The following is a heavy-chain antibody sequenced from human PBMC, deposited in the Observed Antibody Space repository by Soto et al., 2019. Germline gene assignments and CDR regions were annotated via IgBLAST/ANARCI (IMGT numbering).Heavy chain of an antibody. CDR1: AFSLGTGGVG. J-gene: IGHJ6*02. CDR3: IQSRCGGECLQSYASYCYYGRDV. Sequence: QITLKESGPTLVKPTQTLTLTCTFSAFSLGTGGVGVGWIRQPPGKALEWLALIYWDDDKRYSPSLSSRRTLAQDTSKNHVVLTMTDMDPVDTATYYCIQSRCGGECLQSYASYCYYGRDVWGQGTTVTVSS. CDR2: IYWDDDK. D-gene: IGHD2-21*01. V-gene: IGHV2-5*02.